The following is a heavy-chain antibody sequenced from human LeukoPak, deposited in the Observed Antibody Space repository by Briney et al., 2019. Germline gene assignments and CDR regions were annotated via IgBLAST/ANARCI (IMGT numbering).Heavy chain of an antibody. Sequence: SETLSLTCSVSGDSISSYYWSWIRQPPGKGLEWIAYVYYSGGTNYNPSLKSRVTISVDTSKKQFSLRLSSVTAADTAVYYCARERRSGSYYYFDYWGQGTLVTVSS. D-gene: IGHD1-26*01. CDR1: GDSISSYY. CDR2: VYYSGGT. J-gene: IGHJ4*02. CDR3: ARERRSGSYYYFDY. V-gene: IGHV4-59*01.